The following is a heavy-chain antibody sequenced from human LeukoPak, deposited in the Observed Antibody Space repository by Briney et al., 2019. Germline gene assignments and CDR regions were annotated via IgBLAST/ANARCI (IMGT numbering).Heavy chain of an antibody. CDR1: GFTFSSYG. Sequence: PGGSLRLSCAASGFTFSSYGMHWVRQAPGKGLEWVAVISYDGSNKYYADSVKGRFTISRDNSKNTLYLQMNSLRAEDTAVYYCANPYDILTGYSQPSSLVGAFDIWGQGTMVTVSS. CDR3: ANPYDILTGYSQPSSLVGAFDI. V-gene: IGHV3-30*18. J-gene: IGHJ3*02. CDR2: ISYDGSNK. D-gene: IGHD3-9*01.